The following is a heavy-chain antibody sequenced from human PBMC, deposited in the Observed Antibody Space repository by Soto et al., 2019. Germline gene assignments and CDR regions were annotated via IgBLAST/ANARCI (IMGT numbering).Heavy chain of an antibody. CDR1: GGSVSGVDYF. Sequence: KTSETLSLTCTVSGGSVSGVDYFWSWIRQSPGKGLEWIGYIYYTGITHLNPSLKSRLTMAVDTSRNEFSLKLTSVSAADTAVYFCAREERKGIISWFDPWGQGTLVTVSS. V-gene: IGHV4-30-4*01. D-gene: IGHD2-21*01. J-gene: IGHJ5*02. CDR3: AREERKGIISWFDP. CDR2: IYYTGIT.